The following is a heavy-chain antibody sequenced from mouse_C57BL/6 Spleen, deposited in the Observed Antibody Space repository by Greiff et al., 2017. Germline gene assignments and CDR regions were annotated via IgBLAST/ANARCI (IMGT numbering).Heavy chain of an antibody. Sequence: EVKLVESEGGLVQPGSSMKLSCTASGFTFSDYYMAWVRQVPEKGLEWVANINYDGSSTYYLDSLKSRFIISRDNAKNILYLQLSSLKSEDTATYYGARGNYNGSSYWYFDVWGTGTTVTVSS. J-gene: IGHJ1*03. CDR2: INYDGSST. CDR1: GFTFSDYY. V-gene: IGHV5-16*01. D-gene: IGHD1-1*01. CDR3: ARGNYNGSSYWYFDV.